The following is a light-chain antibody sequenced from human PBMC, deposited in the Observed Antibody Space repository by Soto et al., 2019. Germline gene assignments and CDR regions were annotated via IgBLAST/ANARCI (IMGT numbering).Light chain of an antibody. CDR3: QQYDSSRT. J-gene: IGKJ1*01. Sequence: EIVLTQSPGTLSLSPGERATLSCRASQSVSSSYLAWYQQKPGQAPRLLIYGASSRATGIPDRFSGSGSGTDFTLTISRLEPEDFAVYYCQQYDSSRTSGQGTKVEIK. CDR2: GAS. CDR1: QSVSSSY. V-gene: IGKV3-20*01.